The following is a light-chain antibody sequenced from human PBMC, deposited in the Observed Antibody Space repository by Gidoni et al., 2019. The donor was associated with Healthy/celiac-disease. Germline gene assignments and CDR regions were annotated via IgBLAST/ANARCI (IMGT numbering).Light chain of an antibody. Sequence: VLTQSPGTLSLSPGERATLSCRASQSVSSSYLAWYQQKPGQAPRLLIYGASSRATGIPDRVSGSGSGTDFTLTISRLEPEDFAVYYCQQYGSSFWTFGQGTKVEIK. CDR2: GAS. J-gene: IGKJ1*01. CDR3: QQYGSSFWT. V-gene: IGKV3-20*01. CDR1: QSVSSSY.